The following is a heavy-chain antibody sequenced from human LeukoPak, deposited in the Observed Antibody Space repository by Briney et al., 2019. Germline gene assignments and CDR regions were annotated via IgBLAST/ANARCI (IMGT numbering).Heavy chain of an antibody. Sequence: GGSLRLSCAASGFSFSSYWLHWVRQAPGKGLVWVSHIKSDGISTSYADSVKGRFTIPRDNAKNRLYVQMNSLRAEDTAIYYCATGSGLWSPDYWGQGTLVTVSS. V-gene: IGHV3-74*01. D-gene: IGHD5-18*01. CDR1: GFSFSSYW. CDR3: ATGSGLWSPDY. J-gene: IGHJ4*02. CDR2: IKSDGIST.